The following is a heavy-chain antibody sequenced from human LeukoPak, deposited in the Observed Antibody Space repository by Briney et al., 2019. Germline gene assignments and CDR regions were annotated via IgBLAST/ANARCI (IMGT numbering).Heavy chain of an antibody. CDR2: INTDGSST. CDR3: ARGHYHDMDV. V-gene: IGHV3-74*01. CDR1: GFTFSSHW. J-gene: IGHJ6*02. Sequence: GGSLRLSCAASGFTFSSHWMHWVRQAPGKGLVWVSRINTDGSSTTYADSVKGRFTFSRDNAKNTLYLHLNSLRAEDTAVYYCARGHYHDMDVWGQGTTVTVSS.